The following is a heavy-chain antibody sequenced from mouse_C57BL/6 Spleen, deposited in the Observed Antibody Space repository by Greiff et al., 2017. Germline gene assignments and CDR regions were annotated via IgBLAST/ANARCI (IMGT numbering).Heavy chain of an antibody. CDR1: GYTFTDYN. J-gene: IGHJ3*01. V-gene: IGHV1-22*01. CDR2: INPNNGGT. D-gene: IGHD2-2*01. CDR3: ARSTMVTTGVAY. Sequence: VQLQQSGPELVKPGASVKMSCKASGYTFTDYNMHWVKQSHGKSLEWIGYINPNNGGTSYNQKFKGKATLTVNKSSSTAYMELRSLTSEDSAVYYCARSTMVTTGVAYWGQGTLVTVSA.